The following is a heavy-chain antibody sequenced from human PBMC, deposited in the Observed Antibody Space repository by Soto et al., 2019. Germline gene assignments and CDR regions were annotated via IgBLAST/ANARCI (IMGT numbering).Heavy chain of an antibody. CDR2: INHSGST. CDR3: ARALHAPYCTNGVYNQRYLYNWFDP. J-gene: IGHJ5*02. D-gene: IGHD2-8*01. Sequence: PXETLSLTCAVYGVSFSGYYWSWIRHPPGKGLEWIGEINHSGSTNYNPSLKSRVTISVDTSKNQFSLKLSSVTAADTAVYYCARALHAPYCTNGVYNQRYLYNWFDPWGQGTLVTVSS. V-gene: IGHV4-34*01. CDR1: GVSFSGYY.